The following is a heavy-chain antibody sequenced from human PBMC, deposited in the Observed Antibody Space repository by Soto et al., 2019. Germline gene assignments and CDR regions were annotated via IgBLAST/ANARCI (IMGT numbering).Heavy chain of an antibody. Sequence: QVQLVQSGAEVKKPGASVKVSCKASGYTFTSYAMHWVRQAPGQRLEWMGWINAGNGNTKYSQKFQGRVTITRDTSARTAYMELSSLRSEDTAVYYCARGVNALRWRGGPFDYWGQGTLVTVSS. CDR3: ARGVNALRWRGGPFDY. D-gene: IGHD4-17*01. CDR1: GYTFTSYA. J-gene: IGHJ4*02. V-gene: IGHV1-3*01. CDR2: INAGNGNT.